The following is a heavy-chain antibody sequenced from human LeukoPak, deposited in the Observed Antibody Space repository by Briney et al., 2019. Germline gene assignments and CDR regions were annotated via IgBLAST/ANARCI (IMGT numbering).Heavy chain of an antibody. CDR2: INHSGST. Sequence: SETLSLTCAVYGGSFSGYYWSWLRQPPGKGLEWIGEINHSGSTNYNPSLKSRVTISVDTSKNQFSLRLSSVTAADTAVYYCARDIAVAGTYYYYYYYMDVWGKGTTVTISS. J-gene: IGHJ6*03. CDR1: GGSFSGYY. CDR3: ARDIAVAGTYYYYYYYMDV. D-gene: IGHD6-19*01. V-gene: IGHV4-34*01.